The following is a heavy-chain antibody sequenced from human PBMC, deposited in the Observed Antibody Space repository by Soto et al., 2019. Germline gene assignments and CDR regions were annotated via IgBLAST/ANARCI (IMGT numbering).Heavy chain of an antibody. CDR2: FDPDDGET. J-gene: IGHJ4*02. D-gene: IGHD3-3*01. V-gene: IGHV1-24*01. CDR3: ATFWSGYPYFDY. Sequence: ASVKVSCKASGYTFTSYGISWVRQAPGKGLEWMGGFDPDDGETIYAQKFQGRVTMTEDTSTDTAYMELSSLRSEDTAVYYCATFWSGYPYFDYWGQGTLVTVSS. CDR1: GYTFTSYG.